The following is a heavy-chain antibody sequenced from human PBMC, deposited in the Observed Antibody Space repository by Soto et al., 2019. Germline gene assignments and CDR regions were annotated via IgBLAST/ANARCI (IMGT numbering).Heavy chain of an antibody. V-gene: IGHV3-11*05. J-gene: IGHJ4*02. D-gene: IGHD1-26*01. CDR3: ARLTEGATYYFDY. Sequence: QVQLVESGGGLVKPGGSLRLSCAASGFTFSDYYMSWIRQAPGKGLEWLSYISSGSIYTNYADSVKGRLSISRDNAKNSLYLQMNSLRAGDTAVYYCARLTEGATYYFDYWGQGTLVTVSS. CDR2: ISSGSIYT. CDR1: GFTFSDYY.